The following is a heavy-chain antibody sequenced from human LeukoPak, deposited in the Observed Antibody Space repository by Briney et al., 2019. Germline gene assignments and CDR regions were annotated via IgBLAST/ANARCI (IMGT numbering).Heavy chain of an antibody. V-gene: IGHV3-21*01. J-gene: IGHJ5*02. CDR2: ISSNSNFI. CDR1: GFTFITYR. D-gene: IGHD3-3*01. Sequence: GGFLRLSCAASGFTFITYRMRWVRETPGKGREWVSSISSNSNFIYYADSVKGRFTISRDNANNSLFLQLNSLRPEDTAVYYCARGGVYDFRFDPWGRGTLVTVSS. CDR3: ARGGVYDFRFDP.